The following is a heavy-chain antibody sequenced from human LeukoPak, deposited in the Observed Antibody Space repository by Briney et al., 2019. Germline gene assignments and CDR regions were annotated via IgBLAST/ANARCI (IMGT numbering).Heavy chain of an antibody. Sequence: AASVKVSCKASGYTFTSYYMHWVRQAPGQGLEWMGIINPSGGSTSYAQKFQGTVTMTRDTSTSTVYMELSSLRSEDTAVYYCARDSYYYGSGSYNLVYWGQGTLVTVSS. V-gene: IGHV1-46*01. J-gene: IGHJ4*02. CDR2: INPSGGST. CDR3: ARDSYYYGSGSYNLVY. CDR1: GYTFTSYY. D-gene: IGHD3-10*01.